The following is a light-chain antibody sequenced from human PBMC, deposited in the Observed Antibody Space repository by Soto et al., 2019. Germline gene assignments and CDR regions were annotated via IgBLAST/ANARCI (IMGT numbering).Light chain of an antibody. CDR3: QQYDSYRT. CDR2: DVS. J-gene: IGKJ1*01. V-gene: IGKV1-5*01. Sequence: DIQMTQSPSTRSASVGDRVTITCRPSQNVSTWLAWYQQKSGKAPKLLIYDVSNLESGVPSRFSGSGSGTEFSLTIRGLQPDDFATYYCQQYDSYRTFGQGTKVDIK. CDR1: QNVSTW.